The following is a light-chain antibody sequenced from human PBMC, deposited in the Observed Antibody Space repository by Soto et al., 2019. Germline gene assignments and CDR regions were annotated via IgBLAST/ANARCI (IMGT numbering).Light chain of an antibody. Sequence: QSALTQPPSASGSPGQSVTISCTGTSSDVGGYNSVSWYQQHPGKAPKLMIYEVSKRPSGVPDRFSGSKSGNTASLTVSGLQAEDEADYYCCSYAVSNTLVFGGGTKLTVL. CDR3: CSYAVSNTLV. CDR2: EVS. CDR1: SSDVGGYNS. J-gene: IGLJ2*01. V-gene: IGLV2-8*01.